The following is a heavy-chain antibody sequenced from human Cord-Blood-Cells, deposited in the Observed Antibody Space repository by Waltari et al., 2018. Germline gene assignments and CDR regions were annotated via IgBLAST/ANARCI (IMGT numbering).Heavy chain of an antibody. Sequence: VPLVQSGAEVKKPGSSVKVSCKASGGTFSSYAISWVRQAPGQGLEWMGGIIPIFGAANYAQKCQGKDTKTAEKSTSTAYMGLSSLRSEHAAVSYGAIGLNSQYFDYWGQGSLVTVSS. CDR3: AIGLNSQYFDY. CDR2: IIPIFGAA. V-gene: IGHV1-69*06. D-gene: IGHD5-18*01. J-gene: IGHJ4*02. CDR1: GGTFSSYA.